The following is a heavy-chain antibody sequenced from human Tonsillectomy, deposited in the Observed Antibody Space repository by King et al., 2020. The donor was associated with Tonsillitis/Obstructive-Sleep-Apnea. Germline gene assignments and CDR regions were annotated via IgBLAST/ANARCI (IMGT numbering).Heavy chain of an antibody. J-gene: IGHJ5*02. CDR2: IYSRGTP. CDR3: ARFPPPLDA. CDR1: GFSVSSNY. V-gene: IGHV3-66*01. Sequence: VQLVESGGGLVQPGGSLRLSCAASGFSVSSNYMSWVRQAPGTGLEWVSIIYSRGTPYYADSVEGRFTISRDDSKNMLYFQMKSLRAEDTAVYHCARFPPPLDAWGPGTLVTVSS.